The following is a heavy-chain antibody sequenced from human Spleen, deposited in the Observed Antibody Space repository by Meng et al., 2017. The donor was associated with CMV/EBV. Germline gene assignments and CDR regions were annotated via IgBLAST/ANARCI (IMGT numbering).Heavy chain of an antibody. V-gene: IGHV3-30*02. Sequence: GGSLRLSCAAYGFTFSSYGMHWVRQAPGKGLEWVAFIRYDGNNKYYADSVKGQFTISRDNSKSTLYLQMNSLRAEDTAVYYCAKDRAPYSGSYALDFWGQGTLVTVSS. CDR3: AKDRAPYSGSYALDF. CDR1: GFTFSSYG. CDR2: IRYDGNNK. J-gene: IGHJ4*02. D-gene: IGHD1-26*01.